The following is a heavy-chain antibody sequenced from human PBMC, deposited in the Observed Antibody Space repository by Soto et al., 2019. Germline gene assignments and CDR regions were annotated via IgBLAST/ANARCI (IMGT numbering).Heavy chain of an antibody. V-gene: IGHV4-39*01. CDR3: ARKRTTVVTQAYFDH. CDR1: GESIGSSSYY. D-gene: IGHD2-21*02. Sequence: SETLSLTCIFSGESIGSSSYYFGLMLQRPGKGLEWIGSIYYSGRTYYNPSFKSRVTISIDTSKNQFSLKLSSVTATDTAVYYCARKRTTVVTQAYFDHWGQGALVTVS. CDR2: IYYSGRT. J-gene: IGHJ4*02.